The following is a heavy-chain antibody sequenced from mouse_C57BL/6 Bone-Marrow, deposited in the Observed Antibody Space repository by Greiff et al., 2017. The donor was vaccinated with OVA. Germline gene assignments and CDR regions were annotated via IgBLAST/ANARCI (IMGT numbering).Heavy chain of an antibody. V-gene: IGHV1-80*01. CDR1: GYAFSSYW. Sequence: QVQLKESGAELVKPGASVKISCKASGYAFSSYWMNWVKQRPGKGLEWIGQIYPGDGDTNYNGKFKGKATLTADKSSSTAYMQLSSLTAEDSAVYFCAREYGSSYYYAMDYWGQGTSVTVSS. J-gene: IGHJ4*01. CDR3: AREYGSSYYYAMDY. CDR2: IYPGDGDT. D-gene: IGHD1-1*01.